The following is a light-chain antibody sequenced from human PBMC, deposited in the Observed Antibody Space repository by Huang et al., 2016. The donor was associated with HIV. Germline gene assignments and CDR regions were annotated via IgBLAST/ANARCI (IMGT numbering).Light chain of an antibody. V-gene: IGKV3-15*01. CDR2: GSS. Sequence: EIVMTQSPATLSVSPGQRVTLSCRANRSVSTNLAWYQQRQGQAPRLPIYGSSTRAPGIPARFSGSGSGTDVSLTISSLQSEDFALYYCHQYNNWLLSFGGGTRV. CDR3: HQYNNWLLS. CDR1: RSVSTN. J-gene: IGKJ4*01.